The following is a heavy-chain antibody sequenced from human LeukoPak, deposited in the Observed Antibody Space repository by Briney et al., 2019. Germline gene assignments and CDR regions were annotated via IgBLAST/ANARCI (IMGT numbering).Heavy chain of an antibody. CDR2: LYHSGST. CDR3: ARFRGVFDAFDI. Sequence: PSETLSLTCTVSGHSISTAYYWGWIRQPPGKGLEWIGSLYHSGSTYYNPSLKSRVTISVDTSKNQFSLKLSSVTAADTAVYYCARFRGVFDAFDIWGQGTMVTVSS. CDR1: GHSISTAYY. D-gene: IGHD3-10*01. J-gene: IGHJ3*02. V-gene: IGHV4-38-2*02.